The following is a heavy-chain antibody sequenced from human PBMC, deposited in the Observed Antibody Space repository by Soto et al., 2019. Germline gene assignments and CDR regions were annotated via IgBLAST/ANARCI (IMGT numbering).Heavy chain of an antibody. D-gene: IGHD6-19*01. J-gene: IGHJ4*02. Sequence: ASVKVSCKASGYTFTSYGISWVRQAPGQGLEWMGWISAYNGNTNYAQKLQGRVTMTRDTSTSTAYMELSRLRSDDTAVYYCATSRTSIAVAGETEYYFDYWGQGTLVTVSS. V-gene: IGHV1-18*01. CDR2: ISAYNGNT. CDR1: GYTFTSYG. CDR3: ATSRTSIAVAGETEYYFDY.